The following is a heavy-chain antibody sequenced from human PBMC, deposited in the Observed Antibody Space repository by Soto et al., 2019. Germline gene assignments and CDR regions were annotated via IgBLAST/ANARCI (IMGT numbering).Heavy chain of an antibody. CDR2: ISYDGSNK. J-gene: IGHJ3*02. CDR3: ARVSYSYGFDDAFDI. CDR1: GFTFSSYA. Sequence: GGSLRLSCAASGFTFSSYAMHWVRQAPGKGLEWVAVISYDGSNKYYADSVKGRFTISRDNSKNTLYLQMNSLRAEDTAVYYCARVSYSYGFDDAFDIWGQGTMVTVSS. V-gene: IGHV3-30-3*01. D-gene: IGHD5-18*01.